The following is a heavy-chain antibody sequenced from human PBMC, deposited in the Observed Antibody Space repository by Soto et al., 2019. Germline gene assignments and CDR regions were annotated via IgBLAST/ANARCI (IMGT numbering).Heavy chain of an antibody. J-gene: IGHJ5*02. CDR2: IDYSGNT. Sequence: SETLSLTCTVSGGSISSYYWNWIRQPPGKGLEWIGNIDYSGNTYYNPSLKSRVTISLDTSKNQFSLKLSSVTAADTAVYYCASFGVASMNWFDPWGQGTLVTVSS. CDR1: GGSISSYY. V-gene: IGHV4-59*06. CDR3: ASFGVASMNWFDP. D-gene: IGHD3-3*01.